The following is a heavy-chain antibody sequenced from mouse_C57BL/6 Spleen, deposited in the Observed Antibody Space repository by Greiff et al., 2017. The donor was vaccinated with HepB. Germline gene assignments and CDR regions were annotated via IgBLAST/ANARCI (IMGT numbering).Heavy chain of an antibody. Sequence: QVQLQQPGAELVMPGASVKLSCKASGYTFTSYWMHWVKQRPGQGLEWIGEIDPSDSYTNYNQKFKGKSTLTVDKSSSTAYMQLSSLTSEDSAVYYCARGLRRRGYAMDYWGQGTSVTVSS. V-gene: IGHV1-69*01. CDR1: GYTFTSYW. J-gene: IGHJ4*01. D-gene: IGHD2-2*01. CDR2: IDPSDSYT. CDR3: ARGLRRRGYAMDY.